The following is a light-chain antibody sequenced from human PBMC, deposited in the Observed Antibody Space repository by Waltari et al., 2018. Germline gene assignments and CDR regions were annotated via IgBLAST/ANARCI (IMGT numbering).Light chain of an antibody. CDR1: SSDVGNSTL. Sequence: QSALTQPASVSGSPGPSITISRTATSSDVGNSTLVSWYQQHPGKAPKLKIYEVNKRPSGVSKRFSGSKSGNTAAMTISGLQAEDEADYYCCSYAGSSTYVVFGGGTKLTVL. J-gene: IGLJ2*01. CDR2: EVN. CDR3: CSYAGSSTYVV. V-gene: IGLV2-23*02.